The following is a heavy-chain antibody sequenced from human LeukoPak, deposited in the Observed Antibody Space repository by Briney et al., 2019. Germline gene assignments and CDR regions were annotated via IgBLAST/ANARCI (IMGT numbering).Heavy chain of an antibody. CDR2: IKQDGSEK. Sequence: GGSLRLSCAASGFTFGTYWMNWVREAPGKGLEWVANIKQDGSEKYYVDSVKGRFTISRDNAKNSLHLQMNSLRAEDTAVYYCARGAGSALDIWGQGTMVTVSS. CDR3: ARGAGSALDI. CDR1: GFTFGTYW. J-gene: IGHJ3*02. D-gene: IGHD1-1*01. V-gene: IGHV3-7*04.